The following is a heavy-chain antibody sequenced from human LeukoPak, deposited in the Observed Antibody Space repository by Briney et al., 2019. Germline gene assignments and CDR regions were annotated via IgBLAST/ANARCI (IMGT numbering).Heavy chain of an antibody. CDR2: IKPDGSEK. D-gene: IGHD6-13*01. V-gene: IGHV3-7*01. J-gene: IGHJ4*02. CDR1: RSPFGNIW. Sequence: PGGSLEPSVEPLRSPFGNIWLAWARRPPGRGLKWWPTIKPDGSEKYYVDSVKGRFTISRDNAENSLYLQMSSLGAEDTAVYYCARHSVAATGHDFDCWGQGTLVIVSS. CDR3: ARHSVAATGHDFDC.